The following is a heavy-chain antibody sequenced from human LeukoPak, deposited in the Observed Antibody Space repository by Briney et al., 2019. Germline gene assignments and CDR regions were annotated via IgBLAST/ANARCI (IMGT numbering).Heavy chain of an antibody. CDR2: YSGGST. J-gene: IGHJ4*02. D-gene: IGHD2-2*01. V-gene: IGHV3-53*01. CDR3: ARLFKVVPAATHT. Sequence: YSGGSTYYADSVKGRFPISRDNSKNMLYLQMNSLRAEDTAVYYCARLFKVVPAATHTWGQGTLVTVSS.